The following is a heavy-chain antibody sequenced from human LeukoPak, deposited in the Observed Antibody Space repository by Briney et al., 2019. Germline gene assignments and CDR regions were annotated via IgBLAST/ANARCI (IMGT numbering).Heavy chain of an antibody. CDR1: GFTFSGSA. D-gene: IGHD6-13*01. J-gene: IGHJ6*02. Sequence: PGGSLRLSCAASGFTFSGSAMHWVRQASGKGLEWVGRIRSKANSYATAYAASVKGRFTISRDDSKNTAYLQMNSLRAEDTAVYYCANAGRDSSSTISCGMDVWGQGTTVTVSS. CDR2: IRSKANSYAT. CDR3: ANAGRDSSSTISCGMDV. V-gene: IGHV3-73*01.